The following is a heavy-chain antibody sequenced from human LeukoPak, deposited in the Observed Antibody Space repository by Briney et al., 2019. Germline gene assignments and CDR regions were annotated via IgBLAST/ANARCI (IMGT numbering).Heavy chain of an antibody. V-gene: IGHV3-30*03. J-gene: IGHJ4*02. CDR3: ARSMVRGVIGSHFDY. CDR1: GFTFSNYG. CDR2: ILYDGNNK. D-gene: IGHD3-10*01. Sequence: GRSLRLSCAASGFTFSNYGMHWVRQAPGKGLEWVAVILYDGNNKYYTDSVKGRFTISRDNSKNTLYLQMNSLRAEDTAVYYCARSMVRGVIGSHFDYWGQGTLVTVSS.